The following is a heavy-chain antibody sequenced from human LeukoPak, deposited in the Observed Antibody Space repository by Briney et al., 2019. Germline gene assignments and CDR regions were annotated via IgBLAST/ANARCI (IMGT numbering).Heavy chain of an antibody. D-gene: IGHD6-13*01. CDR3: AKDFSSWYSYYFDY. J-gene: IGHJ4*02. V-gene: IGHV3-23*01. CDR1: GFTFSSYA. CDR2: ISGSGGST. Sequence: PGGSLRLSCAASGFTFSSYAMSWVRQAPGEGLEWVSAISGSGGSTYYADSVKGRFTISRDNSKNTLYLQMNSLRAEDTAVYYCAKDFSSWYSYYFDYWGQGTLVTVSS.